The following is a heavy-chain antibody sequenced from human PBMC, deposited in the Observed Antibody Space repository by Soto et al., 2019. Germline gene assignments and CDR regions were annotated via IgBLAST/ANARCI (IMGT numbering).Heavy chain of an antibody. CDR1: GGSISSSSYY. J-gene: IGHJ5*02. CDR2: IYYSGST. V-gene: IGHV4-39*01. D-gene: IGHD5-12*01. CDR3: ARHWAIVAMGDNWFDP. Sequence: QLQLQESGPGLVKPSETLSLTCTVSGGSISSSSYYWGWIRQPPGKGLEWIGSIYYSGSTYYNPYLKSRVTISVDTSKNKFYLKMSSVTAADTAVYYCARHWAIVAMGDNWFDPWGQGTLVTVSS.